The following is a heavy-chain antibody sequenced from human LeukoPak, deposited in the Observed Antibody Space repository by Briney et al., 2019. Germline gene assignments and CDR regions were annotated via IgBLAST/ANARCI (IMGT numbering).Heavy chain of an antibody. D-gene: IGHD6-13*01. CDR3: AGDRGGSSWYNWYDA. Sequence: SETLSLTCTVSGDSITGNYWSWIRQPAGKGLEWISRIHFNGNTDYNPSLKSRVTTSIDTPRNQFSLKLRSVTAADTAVYYCAGDRGGSSWYNWYDAWGQGTLVTVSS. CDR1: GDSITGNY. V-gene: IGHV4-4*07. CDR2: IHFNGNT. J-gene: IGHJ5*02.